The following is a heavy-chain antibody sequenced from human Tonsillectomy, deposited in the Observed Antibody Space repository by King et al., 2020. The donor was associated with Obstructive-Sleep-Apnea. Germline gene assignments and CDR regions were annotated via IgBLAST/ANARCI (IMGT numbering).Heavy chain of an antibody. CDR2: ISYDGSNK. V-gene: IGHV3-30*04. CDR3: ARGGRGAVAGNFFDL. Sequence: VQLVESGGGVVQPGRSLRLSCAASGFTFSSYAMHWVRQAPGKGLEWVAVISYDGSNKYYADSVKGRFTISRDNSKNTLYLQMNSLRAEDTAVYYCARGGRGAVAGNFFDLWGQGTLVTVSS. J-gene: IGHJ4*02. D-gene: IGHD6-19*01. CDR1: GFTFSSYA.